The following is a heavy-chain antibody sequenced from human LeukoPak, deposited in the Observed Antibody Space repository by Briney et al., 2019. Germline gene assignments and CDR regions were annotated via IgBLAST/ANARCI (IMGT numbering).Heavy chain of an antibody. Sequence: SETLSLTCTVSGGSISGYYWSWIRQPPGKGLEWIGYIYYSGSTNYNPSLQSRVTMSLDILKDQFSLRLSSLTAADTAVYYCARRPSNLVAFDIWGQGTVVTVSS. J-gene: IGHJ3*02. CDR1: GGSISGYY. D-gene: IGHD4/OR15-4a*01. CDR2: IYYSGST. CDR3: ARRPSNLVAFDI. V-gene: IGHV4-59*12.